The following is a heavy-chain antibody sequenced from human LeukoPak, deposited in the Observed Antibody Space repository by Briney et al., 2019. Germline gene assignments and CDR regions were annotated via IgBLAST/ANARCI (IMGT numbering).Heavy chain of an antibody. CDR2: FDPEDGGT. CDR3: ATDFISSWYRNWFDP. D-gene: IGHD6-13*01. V-gene: IGHV1-24*01. J-gene: IGHJ5*02. Sequence: ASVKVSCKVSGYTLTELSMHWVRQAPGKGLEWMGGFDPEDGGTIYAQKFQGRVTMTEDTSTDTAYMELSSLRSEDTAVYYCATDFISSWYRNWFDPWGQGTLVTVSS. CDR1: GYTLTELS.